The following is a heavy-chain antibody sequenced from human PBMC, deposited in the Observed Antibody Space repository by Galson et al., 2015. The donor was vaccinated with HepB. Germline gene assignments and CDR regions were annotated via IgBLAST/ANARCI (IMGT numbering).Heavy chain of an antibody. J-gene: IGHJ4*02. CDR3: ARLTYDYVWGSYRSTLDY. CDR2: IYYSGST. V-gene: IGHV4-39*01. D-gene: IGHD3-16*02. CDR1: GGSISSSSYY. Sequence: ETLSLTCTVSGGSISSSSYYWGWIRQPPGKGLEWIGSIYYSGSTYYNPSLKSRFTISVDTSKNQFSLKLSSVTAADTAVYYCARLTYDYVWGSYRSTLDYWGQGTLVTVSS.